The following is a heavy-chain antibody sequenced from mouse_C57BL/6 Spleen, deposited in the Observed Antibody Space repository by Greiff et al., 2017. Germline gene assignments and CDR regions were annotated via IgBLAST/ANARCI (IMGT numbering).Heavy chain of an antibody. D-gene: IGHD1-1*01. CDR3: ARDYGSSFYWYFDV. Sequence: VQLQQSGAELARPGASVKLSCKASGYTFTSYGISWVKQRTGQGLEWIGEIYPRSGNTYYNEKFKGKATLTADKSSSTAYMELRGLTSEDTAVYYGARDYGSSFYWYFDVWGTGTTVTVSS. V-gene: IGHV1-81*01. CDR2: IYPRSGNT. J-gene: IGHJ1*03. CDR1: GYTFTSYG.